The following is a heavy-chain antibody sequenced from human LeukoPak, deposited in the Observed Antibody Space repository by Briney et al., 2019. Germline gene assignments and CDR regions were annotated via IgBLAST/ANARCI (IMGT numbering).Heavy chain of an antibody. CDR2: INAGNGNT. CDR3: ARDTECIRPNQYF. D-gene: IGHD3-3*01. CDR1: GNTFTDYF. V-gene: IGHV1/OR15-3*02. J-gene: IGHJ1*01. Sequence: VASVKVSCKASGNTFTDYFMNWMRQAPGQRLEWMGWINAGNGNTKYSQKLQGRVTITRDTSASTAYMQLSSLRSEDTAVYYCARDTECIRPNQYF.